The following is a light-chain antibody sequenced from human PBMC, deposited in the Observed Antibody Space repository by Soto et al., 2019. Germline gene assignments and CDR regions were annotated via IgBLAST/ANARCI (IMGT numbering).Light chain of an antibody. CDR2: GPS. CDR1: QSVSSN. V-gene: IGKV3-15*01. Sequence: EIVMTQSPATLSVSPGERATLSCRASQSVSSNLAWYQQKPGQAPRLLIYGPSTRATGIPARFSGSGSGTEFTLTISSLQSEDFSGYYWQQVYSRAGTFGQRTKVEIK. J-gene: IGKJ1*01. CDR3: QQVYSRAGT.